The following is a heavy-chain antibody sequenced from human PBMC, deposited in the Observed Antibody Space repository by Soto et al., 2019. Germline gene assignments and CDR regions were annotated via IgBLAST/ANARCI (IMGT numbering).Heavy chain of an antibody. Sequence: GGSLILSCAASGFTFSHYGMHWVRQAPGKGLEWVAVISYDASDKYYGDSVKGRFSISRDNSKDTLYLQMNSLRAEDTAMYYCAQLAGYYESSDYDDPFDIWGQGTMVTVSS. J-gene: IGHJ3*02. CDR1: GFTFSHYG. V-gene: IGHV3-30*03. CDR2: ISYDASDK. CDR3: AQLAGYYESSDYDDPFDI. D-gene: IGHD3-22*01.